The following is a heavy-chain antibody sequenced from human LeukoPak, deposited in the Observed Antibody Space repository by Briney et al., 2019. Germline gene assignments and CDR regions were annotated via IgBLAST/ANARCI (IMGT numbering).Heavy chain of an antibody. J-gene: IGHJ4*02. CDR2: IYYSGST. Sequence: PSETLSLTCTVSGGSISSSSYYWGWIRRPPGKGLEWIGSIYYSGSTYYNPSLKSRVTISVDTSKNQFSLKLSSVTAADTAVYYCARHSAGYGAHDYWGQGTLVTVSS. CDR3: ARHSAGYGAHDY. V-gene: IGHV4-39*01. D-gene: IGHD4-17*01. CDR1: GGSISSSSYY.